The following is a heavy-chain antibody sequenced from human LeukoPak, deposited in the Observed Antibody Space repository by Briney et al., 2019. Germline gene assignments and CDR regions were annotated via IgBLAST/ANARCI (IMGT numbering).Heavy chain of an antibody. V-gene: IGHV3-23*01. J-gene: IGHJ4*02. Sequence: GGSLRLSCAASGFTFSSCAMNWVRQAPGKGLEWVSGISGSGGITHYADSVRGRFTISRDNSKNTMYLQMNSLRAEDTAVYYCAQDRAWIEFYFWGQGTLVTVSS. CDR3: AQDRAWIEFYF. CDR2: ISGSGGIT. CDR1: GFTFSSCA. D-gene: IGHD5-12*01.